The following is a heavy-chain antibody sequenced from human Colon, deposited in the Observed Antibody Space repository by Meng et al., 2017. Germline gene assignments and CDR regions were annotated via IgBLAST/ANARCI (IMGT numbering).Heavy chain of an antibody. CDR3: ARELMLTFDP. CDR2: IYSGGST. CDR1: GFTFGSYD. D-gene: IGHD3-16*01. J-gene: IGHJ5*02. V-gene: IGHV3-66*02. Sequence: EVQLVESGGGLVQPGGALRLSCAASGFTFGSYDMTWVRQAPGKGLEWVSVIYSGGSTYYADSVKGRFTISRDNSKNTLYLQMNSLRAEDTAVYYCARELMLTFDPWGQGTLVTVSS.